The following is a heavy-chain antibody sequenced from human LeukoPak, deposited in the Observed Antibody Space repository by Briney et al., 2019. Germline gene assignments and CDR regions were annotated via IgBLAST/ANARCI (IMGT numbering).Heavy chain of an antibody. J-gene: IGHJ3*02. CDR2: ISGSGAGT. V-gene: IGHV3-23*01. CDR1: GFTFRNYA. Sequence: GGSLRLSCAASGFTFRNYAISWVRQAPGKGLEWVSLISGSGAGTYYADSVKGRFTISRDNSKNTLYLQLNSLRAEDTAVYYCAIRDGGYNSVGAFDIWGQGTMVTVSS. D-gene: IGHD5-24*01. CDR3: AIRDGGYNSVGAFDI.